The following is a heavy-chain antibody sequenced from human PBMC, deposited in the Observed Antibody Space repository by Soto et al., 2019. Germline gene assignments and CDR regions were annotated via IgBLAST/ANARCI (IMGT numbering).Heavy chain of an antibody. CDR3: ARNLYITGSVVH. CDR1: GYTFTSYD. V-gene: IGHV1-8*02. CDR2: MTPNSGDT. J-gene: IGHJ1*01. Sequence: QVQLVQSGAEVKKPGASVKVSCKASGYTFTSYDINWVRQAPGQGLEWVGWMTPNSGDTGYAQTFQGRVTLTRATSRSIAYLQLCSLTSEDTAAYYCARNLYITGSVVHWGQGTLVTVSS. D-gene: IGHD1-20*01.